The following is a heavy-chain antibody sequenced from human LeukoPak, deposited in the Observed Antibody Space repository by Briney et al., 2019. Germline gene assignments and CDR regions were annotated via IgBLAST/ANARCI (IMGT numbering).Heavy chain of an antibody. CDR1: GGSFSGYY. D-gene: IGHD1-26*01. CDR2: INHSGST. CDR3: ARGPAWGSYYVRWFDP. J-gene: IGHJ5*02. V-gene: IGHV4-34*01. Sequence: SETLSLTCAVYGGSFSGYYWSWLRQPPGKGLEWIGEINHSGSTNYNPSLKSRVTISVDTSKNQFSLKLSSVTAADTAVYYCARGPAWGSYYVRWFDPWGQGTLVTVSS.